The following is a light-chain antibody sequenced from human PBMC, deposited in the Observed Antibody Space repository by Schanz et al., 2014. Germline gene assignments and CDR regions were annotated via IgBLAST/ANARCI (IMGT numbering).Light chain of an antibody. Sequence: QSALTQPASVSGSPGQSITISCTGSSSDVGAYNYVSWYQQHPGKAPKLMIYDVSNRPSGVSNRFSGSKSSNTASLTISGLQAEDEANYYCCSYAGSPWLFGGGTKLTVL. V-gene: IGLV2-14*01. CDR1: SSDVGAYNY. CDR2: DVS. J-gene: IGLJ3*02. CDR3: CSYAGSPWL.